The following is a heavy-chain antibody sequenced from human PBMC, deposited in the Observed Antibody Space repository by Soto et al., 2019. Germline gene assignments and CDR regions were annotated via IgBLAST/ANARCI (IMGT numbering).Heavy chain of an antibody. CDR1: GYSITSHY. V-gene: IGHV1-46*03. Sequence: ASVKVSCKAIGYSITSHYMHWVRQAPGQGLEWMGTIYPGSVNIGYAQKFKGRVTMTKDTSTSTVYMELNSLTSEDTAVYYCATDQSCQALVWSFDPWG. CDR2: IYPGSVNI. J-gene: IGHJ5*02. D-gene: IGHD3-16*01. CDR3: ATDQSCQALVWSFDP.